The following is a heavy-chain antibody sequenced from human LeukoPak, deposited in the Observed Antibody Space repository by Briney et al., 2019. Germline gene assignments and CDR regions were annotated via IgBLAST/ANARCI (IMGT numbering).Heavy chain of an antibody. J-gene: IGHJ4*02. D-gene: IGHD2-15*01. Sequence: GASVTVSCKASGYTFISYGISWVRHAPGQGLEWMGWISGYNGNTNYAQKFQGRVTMTTDTSTSTAYMELRSLRSDDTAVYYCASTSGYCSGGSCYDFDYWGQGTLVTVSS. CDR2: ISGYNGNT. CDR3: ASTSGYCSGGSCYDFDY. CDR1: GYTFISYG. V-gene: IGHV1-18*01.